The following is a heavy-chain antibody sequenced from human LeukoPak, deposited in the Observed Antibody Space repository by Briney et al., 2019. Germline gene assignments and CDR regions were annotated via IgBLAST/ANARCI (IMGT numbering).Heavy chain of an antibody. Sequence: GGSLRLSCAASGFTFSTYAMSWVRQAPGKGLEWVSSISDSGGDRNDADSVKGRFTISRDNSKNTLYLQMDSLRVEDTAVYYCATRATGRFFDNWGQGTLVTVSS. V-gene: IGHV3-23*01. CDR2: ISDSGGDR. CDR3: ATRATGRFFDN. J-gene: IGHJ4*02. D-gene: IGHD3-9*01. CDR1: GFTFSTYA.